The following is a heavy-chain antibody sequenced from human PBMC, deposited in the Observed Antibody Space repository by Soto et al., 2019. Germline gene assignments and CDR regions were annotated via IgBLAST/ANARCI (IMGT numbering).Heavy chain of an antibody. CDR1: GYSFSGYY. CDR3: VSLQTSGWPGVH. CDR2: IYPNTETT. Sequence: ASVKVSCKASGYSFSGYYIQWVRQAPGQGPEWPGWIYPNTETTDSSKKFQGRVTMTSDTSTRTVYMELRDLRSDDTAVYYCVSLQTSGWPGVHWGQGTLVTVSS. D-gene: IGHD6-25*01. J-gene: IGHJ4*02. V-gene: IGHV1-2*02.